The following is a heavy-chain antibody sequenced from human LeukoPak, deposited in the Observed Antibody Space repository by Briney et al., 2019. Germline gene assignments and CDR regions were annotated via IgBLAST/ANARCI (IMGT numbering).Heavy chain of an antibody. Sequence: GGSLRLSCAASGFMFSSYAMSWVRQAPGKGLEWVSSISGSGVGTYYADSVKGRFTISRDNSKNTLYLQMNSLRVEDTAVYYCAKATYCSSSSCKPGLYYYYYMDVWGKGTTVTVSS. CDR2: ISGSGVGT. D-gene: IGHD2-2*01. CDR1: GFMFSSYA. J-gene: IGHJ6*03. CDR3: AKATYCSSSSCKPGLYYYYYMDV. V-gene: IGHV3-23*01.